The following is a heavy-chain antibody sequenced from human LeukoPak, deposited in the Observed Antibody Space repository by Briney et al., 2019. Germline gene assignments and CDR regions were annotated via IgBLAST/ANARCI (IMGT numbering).Heavy chain of an antibody. CDR2: INHSGST. D-gene: IGHD5-18*01. CDR1: GGSFSGYY. J-gene: IGHJ6*03. V-gene: IGHV4-34*01. CDR3: ARGRYSYGPQNYDYMDV. Sequence: PSETLSLTCAVYGGSFSGYYWSWIRQPPGKGLEWIGEINHSGSTNYNPSLKSRVTISVDTSKNQFSLKLSSVTAADTAVYYCARGRYSYGPQNYDYMDVWGKGTTVTISS.